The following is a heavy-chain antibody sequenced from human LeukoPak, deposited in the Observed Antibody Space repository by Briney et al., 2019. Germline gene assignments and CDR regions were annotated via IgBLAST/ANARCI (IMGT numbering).Heavy chain of an antibody. Sequence: GGSLRLSCAASGFTFSSYAMHWVRQAPGKGLEWVAVIWYDGSNKYYADSVKGRFTISRDNSKNTLYLQMNSLRAEDTAVYYCARDLTMVRGVLDYWGQGTLVTVSS. D-gene: IGHD3-10*01. CDR2: IWYDGSNK. CDR1: GFTFSSYA. V-gene: IGHV3-33*08. CDR3: ARDLTMVRGVLDY. J-gene: IGHJ4*02.